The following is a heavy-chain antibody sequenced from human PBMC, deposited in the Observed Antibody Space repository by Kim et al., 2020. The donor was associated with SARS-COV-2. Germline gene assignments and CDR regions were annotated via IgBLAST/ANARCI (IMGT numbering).Heavy chain of an antibody. D-gene: IGHD4-17*01. Sequence: KGRFPISRDNAKNALYLQMNRLRAEDTALYYCAKDFLPDYGVPLCGMDVWGQGTTVTVSS. J-gene: IGHJ6*02. V-gene: IGHV3-9*01. CDR3: AKDFLPDYGVPLCGMDV.